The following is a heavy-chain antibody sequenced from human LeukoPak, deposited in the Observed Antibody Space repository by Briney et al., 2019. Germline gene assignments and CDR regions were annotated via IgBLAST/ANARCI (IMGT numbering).Heavy chain of an antibody. V-gene: IGHV3-30*02. CDR3: AKDKTLRGIGATVSFDK. D-gene: IGHD3-3*01. CDR1: GFTFSSYG. J-gene: IGHJ4*02. CDR2: TRYDGSKK. Sequence: PGGSLRLSCAASGFTFSSYGMHWVRQAPGKGLEWVAFTRYDGSKKEYAESVKGRFTISRDNSKNTLYLQMNSLRLEETAMYFCAKDKTLRGIGATVSFDKWGQGTLVTVSS.